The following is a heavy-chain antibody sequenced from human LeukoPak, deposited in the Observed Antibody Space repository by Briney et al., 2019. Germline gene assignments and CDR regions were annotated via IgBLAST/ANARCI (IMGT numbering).Heavy chain of an antibody. J-gene: IGHJ4*02. D-gene: IGHD3/OR15-3a*01. CDR1: GFTFDDYA. CDR3: TTDRGAGASFWTF. Sequence: PGRSLRLSCAASGFTFDDYAMHWVRQAPGKGLEWVSGISWNSGSIGYADSVKGRFTISRDNAKNSLYLQMNSLRAEDTAVYYCTTDRGAGASFWTFWGQGTLVTVSS. CDR2: ISWNSGSI. V-gene: IGHV3-9*01.